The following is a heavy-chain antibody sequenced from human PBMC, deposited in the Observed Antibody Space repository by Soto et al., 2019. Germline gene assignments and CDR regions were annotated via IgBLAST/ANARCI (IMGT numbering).Heavy chain of an antibody. J-gene: IGHJ6*02. CDR3: VQSRCGGDCLQSYSSHSYYGLDV. CDR1: GFSFSSIGEG. CDR2: IYWDDDK. V-gene: IGHV2-5*02. D-gene: IGHD2-21*02. Sequence: QITLKESGPTLVKPTQTLTLTCTFPGFSFSSIGEGVGWIRQPPGKALEWLALIYWDDDKRYSPSLKSRLTIPKDTSKTQVVLTMTNMDPVDTATYYCVQSRCGGDCLQSYSSHSYYGLDVWGQGTTVTVSS.